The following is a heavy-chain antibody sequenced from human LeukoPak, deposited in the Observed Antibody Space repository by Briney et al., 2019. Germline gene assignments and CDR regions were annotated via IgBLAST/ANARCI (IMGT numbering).Heavy chain of an antibody. CDR1: GGTFSSYA. J-gene: IGHJ4*02. D-gene: IGHD3-22*01. CDR2: IIPIFGTA. Sequence: ASVKVSCKASGGTFSSYAISWVRQAPGQGLEWMGRIIPIFGTANYAQKFQGRVTTTTDESTSTAYMELSSLRSEDTAVYYCARTRYYYDSVDYWGQGTLVTVSS. CDR3: ARTRYYYDSVDY. V-gene: IGHV1-69*05.